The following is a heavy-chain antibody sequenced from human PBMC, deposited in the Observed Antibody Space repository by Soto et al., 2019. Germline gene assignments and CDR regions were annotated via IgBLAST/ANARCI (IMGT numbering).Heavy chain of an antibody. CDR1: GFTFSSYS. V-gene: IGHV3-64*02. CDR2: ISTKGLYT. J-gene: IGHJ4*02. CDR3: ARATSSPPLY. Sequence: GGSLRLSCAASGFTFSSYSMHWVRQAPGKGLEHLSGISTKGLYTHYADSVKGRFTISRDDSKNTLHLQMSSLRVEDMAVYYCARATSSPPLYWGQGTLVTVSS.